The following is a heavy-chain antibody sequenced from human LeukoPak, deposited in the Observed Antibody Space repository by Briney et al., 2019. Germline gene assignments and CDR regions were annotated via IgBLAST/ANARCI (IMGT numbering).Heavy chain of an antibody. CDR1: GGTFSSYA. J-gene: IGHJ4*02. Sequence: GASVKVSCKASGGTFSSYAISWVRQAPGQGLEWMGRIIPIFGIANYAQKFQGRVTITADKSTSTAYMELSSLRSEDTAVYYCARVGGHYYDSSLFDCWGQGTLVTVSS. D-gene: IGHD3-22*01. V-gene: IGHV1-69*04. CDR3: ARVGGHYYDSSLFDC. CDR2: IIPIFGIA.